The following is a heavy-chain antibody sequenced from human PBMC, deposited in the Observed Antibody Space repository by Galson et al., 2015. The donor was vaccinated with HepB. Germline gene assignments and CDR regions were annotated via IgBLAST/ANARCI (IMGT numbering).Heavy chain of an antibody. J-gene: IGHJ6*03. CDR3: ARLPLGEVDFWSGLRSDYYYYYMDV. Sequence: SLRLSCAASGFTFSYYWMSWVRQAPGKGLEWVANIKLDGSEKYYVDSVEGRFTISRDNAKNSLYLQMNSLRAEDAAVYYCARLPLGEVDFWSGLRSDYYYYYMDVWGKGTTVTVSS. CDR2: IKLDGSEK. V-gene: IGHV3-7*03. D-gene: IGHD3-3*01. CDR1: GFTFSYYW.